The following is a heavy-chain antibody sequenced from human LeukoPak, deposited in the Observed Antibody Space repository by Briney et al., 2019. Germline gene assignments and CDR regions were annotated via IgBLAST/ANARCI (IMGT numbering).Heavy chain of an antibody. V-gene: IGHV3-23*01. D-gene: IGHD3-10*01. J-gene: IGHJ4*02. Sequence: PGGSLRLSCAASGFTFNTYGMSWVRQAPGKGLEWVSGISGRGGATYYADSVKGRFTVSRDDPHNTLYLQMNSVRAQDTAVYFCARGGVDHYGSGTYYLMYYFDHWGQGALVTVSS. CDR2: ISGRGGAT. CDR1: GFTFNTYG. CDR3: ARGGVDHYGSGTYYLMYYFDH.